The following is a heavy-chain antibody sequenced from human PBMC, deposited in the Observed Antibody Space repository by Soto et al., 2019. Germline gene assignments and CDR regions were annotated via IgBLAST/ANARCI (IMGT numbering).Heavy chain of an antibody. CDR2: ISNSGGDTT. CDR3: AKHREQKWLGD. CDR1: GFTFSSYA. D-gene: IGHD6-19*01. J-gene: IGHJ4*02. Sequence: AGGSLRLSCAASGFTFSSYAMSWVRQAPGKGLEWVSGISNSGGDTTYYADFVRGRFTISRDNSKNTLYLQMNSLRAEDTAVYYCAKHREQKWLGDWGQGTLVTVSS. V-gene: IGHV3-23*01.